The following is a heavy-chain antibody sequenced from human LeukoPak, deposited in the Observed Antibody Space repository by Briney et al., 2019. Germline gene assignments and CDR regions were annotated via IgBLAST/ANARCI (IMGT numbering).Heavy chain of an antibody. V-gene: IGHV4-4*02. Sequence: SETLSLTCAVSGGSISSRNWWSWVRQPPGKGLEWIGEIYHSGSTNYNPSLKTRVTISVDKSKNQFSLKLSSVTAADTAVYYCARVTTNWYFDLWGRGTLVTVSS. CDR1: GGSISSRNW. J-gene: IGHJ2*01. CDR2: IYHSGST. D-gene: IGHD4-17*01. CDR3: ARVTTNWYFDL.